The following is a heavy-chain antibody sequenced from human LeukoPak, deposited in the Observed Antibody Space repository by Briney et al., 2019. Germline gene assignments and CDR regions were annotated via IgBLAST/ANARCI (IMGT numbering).Heavy chain of an antibody. CDR2: IRSDGSNK. CDR3: AKDDGWVQYAN. V-gene: IGHV3-30*02. Sequence: GGSLRLSCAGSGFSFSSYGMHWVRQAPGKGLEWMAFIRSDGSNKYYADSVKGRFTISRDNSKNTLYLQMNSLRAVDTAVYYCAKDDGWVQYANWGQGTLVTVSS. CDR1: GFSFSSYG. J-gene: IGHJ4*02. D-gene: IGHD5-24*01.